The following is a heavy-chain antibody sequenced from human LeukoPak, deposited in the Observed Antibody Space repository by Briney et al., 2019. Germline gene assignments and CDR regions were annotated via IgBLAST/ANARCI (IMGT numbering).Heavy chain of an antibody. V-gene: IGHV3-23*01. J-gene: IGHJ4*02. Sequence: GGSLRLSCAASGFTFSSYAMTWVRQAPGKGLEWVSGISGSGGSTYYADSVKGRFTISRDNAKNSLYLQMNSLRAEDTAVYYCARVGGYLVDYWGQGTLVTVSS. CDR3: ARVGGYLVDY. D-gene: IGHD5-12*01. CDR1: GFTFSSYA. CDR2: ISGSGGST.